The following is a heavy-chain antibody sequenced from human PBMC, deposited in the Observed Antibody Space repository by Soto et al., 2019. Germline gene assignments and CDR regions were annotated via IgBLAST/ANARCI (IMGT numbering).Heavy chain of an antibody. CDR1: GGSVSSGSYY. D-gene: IGHD3-3*01. Sequence: QVQLQESGPGLVKPSETLSLTCTVSGGSVSSGSYYWSWIRQPPGKGLEWIGYIYYSGSTNYNPSLKSRVTISVDTSKNQFSLKPSSVTAADTAVYYCARGQLPYYDFWSGYYEALDYWGQGTLVTVSS. CDR2: IYYSGST. CDR3: ARGQLPYYDFWSGYYEALDY. J-gene: IGHJ4*02. V-gene: IGHV4-61*01.